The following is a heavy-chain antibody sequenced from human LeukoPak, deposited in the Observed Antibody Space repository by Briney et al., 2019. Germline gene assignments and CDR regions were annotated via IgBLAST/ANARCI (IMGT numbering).Heavy chain of an antibody. Sequence: ASVKVSCKASGGTFSSYAISWVRQAPGQGHEWMGRIIPIFGTANYAQKFQGRVTITADKSTSTAYMELSSLRSEDTAVYYCARDSEWPGNYWGQGTLVIVSS. CDR3: ARDSEWPGNY. D-gene: IGHD3-3*01. V-gene: IGHV1-69*06. CDR2: IIPIFGTA. CDR1: GGTFSSYA. J-gene: IGHJ4*02.